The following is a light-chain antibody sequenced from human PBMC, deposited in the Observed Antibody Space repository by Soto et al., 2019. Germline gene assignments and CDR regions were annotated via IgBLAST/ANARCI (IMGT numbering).Light chain of an antibody. CDR1: QSVSSY. V-gene: IGKV3-11*01. Sequence: IVLTQSPATLSLSPGERATLSCRASQSVSSYLAWYQQKPGQAPRLLIYDASNRATGIPARFSGSGSGTDFTLTISSLEPEAFEVYYCQQRSNWPLTFGGGSKVDIK. J-gene: IGKJ4*01. CDR3: QQRSNWPLT. CDR2: DAS.